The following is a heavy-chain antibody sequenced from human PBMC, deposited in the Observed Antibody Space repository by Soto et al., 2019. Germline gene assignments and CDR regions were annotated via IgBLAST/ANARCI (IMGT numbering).Heavy chain of an antibody. CDR1: GFTFSTYA. J-gene: IGHJ4*02. Sequence: EVHLLESGGGLVQPGGSLRLSCAVSGFTFSTYAMSWVRQPPGKGLEWVSGISSSGGDTPSADSVKGRFTISRDNSKNTLYLQMNNLRAEDTAVYFCARKTAGTRTFDYWGQGTLVTVSS. CDR3: ARKTAGTRTFDY. CDR2: ISSSGGDT. V-gene: IGHV3-23*01. D-gene: IGHD6-13*01.